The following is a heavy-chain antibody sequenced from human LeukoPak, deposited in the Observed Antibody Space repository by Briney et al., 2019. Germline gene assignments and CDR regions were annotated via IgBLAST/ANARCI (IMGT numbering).Heavy chain of an antibody. D-gene: IGHD3-3*01. V-gene: IGHV4-34*01. J-gene: IGHJ5*02. CDR1: GGSFSGYY. CDR2: INHSGST. Sequence: PSETLSLTCAVYGGSFSGYYWSWIRQSPGKGLEWIGEINHSGSTNYNPSLKSRATISVDTSKNQFSLKLSSVTAADTAVYYCASIDYDSFSWGQGTLVTVSS. CDR3: ASIDYDSFS.